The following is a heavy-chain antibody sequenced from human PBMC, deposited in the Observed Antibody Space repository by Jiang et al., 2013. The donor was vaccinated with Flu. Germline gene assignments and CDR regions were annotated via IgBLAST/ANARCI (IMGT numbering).Heavy chain of an antibody. D-gene: IGHD6-19*01. V-gene: IGHV3-23*01. CDR3: AKGNGGSGWIYFDY. CDR2: ISGSGGST. Sequence: AISGSGGSTYYADYRVRAGSPISRDNSKNTLYLQMNSLRAEDTAVYYCAKGNGGSGWIYFDYWGQGTLVTVSS. J-gene: IGHJ4*02.